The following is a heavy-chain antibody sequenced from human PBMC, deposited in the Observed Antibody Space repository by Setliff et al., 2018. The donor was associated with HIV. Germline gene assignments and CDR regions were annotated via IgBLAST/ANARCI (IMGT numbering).Heavy chain of an antibody. D-gene: IGHD2-15*01. V-gene: IGHV3-23*01. CDR1: GFTFSSYS. CDR3: AKDWLGRRWKPPYAFDI. CDR2: ISGSSDIT. J-gene: IGHJ3*02. Sequence: GGSLRLSCAASGFTFSSYSMNWVRQAPGKGLEWVSVISGSSDITYYADSVEGRFTISRDNSKNTLYLHMNSLRAEDTAQYYCAKDWLGRRWKPPYAFDIWGQGTKVTVSS.